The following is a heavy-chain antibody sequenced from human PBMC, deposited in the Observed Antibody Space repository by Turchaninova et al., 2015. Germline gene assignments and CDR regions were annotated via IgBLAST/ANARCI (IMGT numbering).Heavy chain of an antibody. D-gene: IGHD5-12*01. Sequence: QVQLEESGPGLVKPSETLSLTFTVAGGSISNYYWSWIRPPPGKGLEWIGYIYYSGSTNYNPSLKSRVTISVDTSKNQFSLKLSSVTAADTAVYYCARSGGYVPYFDSWGQGTLVTVSS. V-gene: IGHV4-59*08. CDR3: ARSGGYVPYFDS. CDR2: IYYSGST. J-gene: IGHJ4*02. CDR1: GGSISNYY.